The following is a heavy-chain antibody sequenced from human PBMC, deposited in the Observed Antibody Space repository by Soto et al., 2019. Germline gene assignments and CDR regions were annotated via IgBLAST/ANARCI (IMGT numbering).Heavy chain of an antibody. CDR1: GYMFNTYG. V-gene: IGHV1-18*01. D-gene: IGHD3-10*01. CDR3: ARTYGSGDYFLPFEY. J-gene: IGHJ4*02. Sequence: QVQLLQSGAEVKKPGASVKVSCKASGYMFNTYGITWVRQAPGQGLEWMGWISVYNGNRDYAQKFEGRVTMTIDTSTSKAYMEMKSLTSDDTAVYYCARTYGSGDYFLPFEYWGQGTPVSVSS. CDR2: ISVYNGNR.